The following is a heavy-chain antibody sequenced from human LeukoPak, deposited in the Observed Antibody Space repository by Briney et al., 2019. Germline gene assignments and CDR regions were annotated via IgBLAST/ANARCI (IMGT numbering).Heavy chain of an antibody. J-gene: IGHJ4*02. CDR1: GGSISSGGYY. V-gene: IGHV4-31*03. CDR2: IYYSGST. D-gene: IGHD2-15*01. CDR3: ASYCSGGSCRIDY. Sequence: SQTLSLTCTVSGGSISSGGYYWSWIRLHPGKGLEWIGYIYYSGSTYYNPSLKSRVTISVDTSKNQFSLKLSSVTAADTAVYYCASYCSGGSCRIDYWGQGTLVTVSS.